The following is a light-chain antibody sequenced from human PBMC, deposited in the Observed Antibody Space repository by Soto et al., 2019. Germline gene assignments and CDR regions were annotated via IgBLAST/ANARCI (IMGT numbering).Light chain of an antibody. CDR2: EVS. Sequence: QSALTQPASVSGSPGQSITISCTGSSSDVGGYNHVSWYQQHPSKAPKLMIYEVSNRPSGVSNRFSGSKSGNTASLTISGLQAEDEADYYCSSYTTSTTRIIFGGGTQLTVL. V-gene: IGLV2-14*01. J-gene: IGLJ2*01. CDR3: SSYTTSTTRII. CDR1: SSDVGGYNH.